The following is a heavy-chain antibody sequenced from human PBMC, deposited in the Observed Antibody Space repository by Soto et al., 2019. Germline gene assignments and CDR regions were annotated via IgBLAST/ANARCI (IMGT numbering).Heavy chain of an antibody. D-gene: IGHD6-6*01. CDR2: IYYSGST. Sequence: SETLSLTCTVSGGSISSSSYYWGWIRQPPGKGLEWIGSIYYSGSTYYNPSLKSRVTISVDTSKNQFSLKLSSVTAADTAVYYCARDRSSSSSVLDYWGQGTLVTVSS. V-gene: IGHV4-39*07. CDR1: GGSISSSSYY. J-gene: IGHJ4*02. CDR3: ARDRSSSSSVLDY.